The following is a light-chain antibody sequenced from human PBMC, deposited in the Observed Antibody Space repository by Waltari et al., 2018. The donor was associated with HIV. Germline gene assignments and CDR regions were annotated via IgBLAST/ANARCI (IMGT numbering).Light chain of an antibody. J-gene: IGLJ2*01. CDR3: TSYTSSSTPVV. CDR1: SSAVGGYNF. V-gene: IGLV2-14*01. Sequence: SALTQPASVSGSPGQSITISATGTSSAVGGYNFVSWYQHHPGKAPKLMIYEVSNRPSGVSNRFSGSKSGNTASLTISGLQAEDEADYYCTSYTSSSTPVVFGGGTKLTVL. CDR2: EVS.